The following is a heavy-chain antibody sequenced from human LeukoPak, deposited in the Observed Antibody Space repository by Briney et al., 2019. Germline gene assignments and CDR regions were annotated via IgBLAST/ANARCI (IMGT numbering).Heavy chain of an antibody. D-gene: IGHD4-17*01. J-gene: IGHJ3*01. CDR1: GFTFSNYA. V-gene: IGHV3-23*01. Sequence: TGGSLRPSCGAAGFTFSNYAMTWVRQAPGKGLEWVSSIRGSGDGTSYADSVKGRFTMSRDNYQNTLYLQMNSLRAEDTAIYYCGRDPNGDYVGAFDFRGQGTLVTVSS. CDR3: GRDPNGDYVGAFDF. CDR2: IRGSGDGT.